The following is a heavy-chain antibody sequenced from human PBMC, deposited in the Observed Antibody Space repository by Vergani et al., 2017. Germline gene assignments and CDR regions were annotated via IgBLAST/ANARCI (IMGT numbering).Heavy chain of an antibody. D-gene: IGHD6-13*01. CDR2: IYTSGST. CDR1: GASVNSYY. J-gene: IGHJ6*03. Sequence: QVKLQESGPGLVKPSETLSLTCTVSGASVNSYYWSWIRQPAGKGLEWIGRIYTSGSTNYNPSLKSRVTMSVDTSKNQFSLKLSSVTAADTAVYYCARGKQVFYYYYYMDVWGKGTTVTVSS. CDR3: ARGKQVFYYYYYMDV. V-gene: IGHV4-4*07.